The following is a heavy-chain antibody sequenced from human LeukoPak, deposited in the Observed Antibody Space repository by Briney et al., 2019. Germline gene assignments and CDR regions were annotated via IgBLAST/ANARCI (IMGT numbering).Heavy chain of an antibody. D-gene: IGHD2-15*01. Sequence: ASVKVSCKASGCTFTSYTMHWVRQAPGQRLEWMGWINAGNGNTKYSQKFQGRVTITRDTSASTAYMELSSLRSEDTAVYYCAIVDHYSYYYYGMDVWGQGTTVTVSS. V-gene: IGHV1-3*01. CDR1: GCTFTSYT. CDR2: INAGNGNT. J-gene: IGHJ6*02. CDR3: AIVDHYSYYYYGMDV.